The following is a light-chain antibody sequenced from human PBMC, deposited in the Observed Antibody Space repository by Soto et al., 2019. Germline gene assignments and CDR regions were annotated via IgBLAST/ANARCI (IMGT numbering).Light chain of an antibody. V-gene: IGLV2-23*01. CDR2: EDT. CDR3: CSYAGSYTFV. CDR1: SSDVGSYNL. Sequence: QSALTQPASVSGSPGQSIAISCTGTSSDVGSYNLVSWYQQHPGKAPKLMIYEDTKRPSGVSNRFSGSKSDNTASLTISGLQAGDEADYYCCSYAGSYTFVFGGGTKVTVL. J-gene: IGLJ2*01.